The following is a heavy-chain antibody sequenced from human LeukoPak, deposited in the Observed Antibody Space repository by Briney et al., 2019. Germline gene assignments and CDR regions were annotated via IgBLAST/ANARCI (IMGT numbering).Heavy chain of an antibody. V-gene: IGHV3-21*01. CDR3: ARDYEVVGAPYFDY. Sequence: GGSLRLSCAASGFTSSSYSMNWVRQAPGKGLEWVSSISSSSSYIYYADSVKGRFTISRDNAKNSLYLQMNSLRAEDTAVYYCARDYEVVGAPYFDYWGQGTLVTVSS. D-gene: IGHD1-26*01. CDR2: ISSSSSYI. CDR1: GFTSSSYS. J-gene: IGHJ4*02.